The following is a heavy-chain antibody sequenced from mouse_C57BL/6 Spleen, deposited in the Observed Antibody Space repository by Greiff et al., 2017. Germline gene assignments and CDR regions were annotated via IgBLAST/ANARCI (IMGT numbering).Heavy chain of an antibody. V-gene: IGHV14-3*01. CDR1: GFNIKNTY. CDR3: ASPYYGSSYNAMDY. Sequence: VQRVESVAELVRPGASVKLSCTASGFNIKNTYMHWVKQRPEQGLEWIGRIDPANGNTKYAPKFQGKATITADTSSNTAYLQLSSLTSDDTAIYYCASPYYGSSYNAMDYWGQGTSVTVSS. D-gene: IGHD1-1*01. CDR2: IDPANGNT. J-gene: IGHJ4*01.